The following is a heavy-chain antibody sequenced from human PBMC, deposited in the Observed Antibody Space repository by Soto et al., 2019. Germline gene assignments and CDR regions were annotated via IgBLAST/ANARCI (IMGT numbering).Heavy chain of an antibody. CDR1: GGSISSSNYY. Sequence: SETLSLTCTVSGGSISSSNYYWSWIRQPPGRGPEWIGSIYYSGNTYYKPSLKSRVSISIDTSRNQFSLKLTSVTAADTGVYYCASSSPFHYWGPGILVTVSS. CDR2: IYYSGNT. V-gene: IGHV4-39*01. CDR3: ASSSPFHY. D-gene: IGHD6-6*01. J-gene: IGHJ4*02.